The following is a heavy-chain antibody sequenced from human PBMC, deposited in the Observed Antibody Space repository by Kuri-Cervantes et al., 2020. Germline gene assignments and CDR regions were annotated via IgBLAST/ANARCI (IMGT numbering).Heavy chain of an antibody. D-gene: IGHD5-12*01. V-gene: IGHV3-23*01. J-gene: IGHJ3*02. CDR2: ISGSGDNT. Sequence: GESLKISCAASGFAFSSYAMSWVRQAPGKGLEWVSTISGSGDNTYYADSVKGRFTISRDNSKNTLYLQMNSLRAEDTAVYYCARDGGYDASDIWGQGTMVTVSS. CDR3: ARDGGYDASDI. CDR1: GFAFSSYA.